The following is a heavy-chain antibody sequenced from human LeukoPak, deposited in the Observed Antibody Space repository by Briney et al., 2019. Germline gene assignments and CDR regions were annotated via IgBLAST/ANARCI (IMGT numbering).Heavy chain of an antibody. V-gene: IGHV1-69*04. J-gene: IGHJ4*02. D-gene: IGHD6-13*01. CDR1: GGTFSSYA. Sequence: SVKVSCKASGGTFSSYAISSVRQAPGQGLEWMGRIIPILGIANYAQKFQGRVTITADKSTSTAYMELSSLRSEDTAVYYCARALKIAAAGDWGQGTLVTVSS. CDR3: ARALKIAAAGD. CDR2: IIPILGIA.